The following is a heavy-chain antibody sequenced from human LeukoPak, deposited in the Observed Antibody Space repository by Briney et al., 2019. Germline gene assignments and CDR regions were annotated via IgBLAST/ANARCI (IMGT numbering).Heavy chain of an antibody. CDR1: GFTFSSYW. V-gene: IGHV3-7*01. D-gene: IGHD3-10*01. CDR2: IKQDGSEK. Sequence: GGSLRLSCAASGFTFSSYWMSWVRQAPGKGLEWVANIKQDGSEKYYVDSVKGRFTISRDNAKNSLYLQMNSLRAEDTAVYYCATEGEFSEFDYWGQGTLVTVSS. CDR3: ATEGEFSEFDY. J-gene: IGHJ4*02.